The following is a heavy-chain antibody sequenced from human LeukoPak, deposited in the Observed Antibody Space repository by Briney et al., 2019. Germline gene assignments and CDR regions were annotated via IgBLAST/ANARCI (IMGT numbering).Heavy chain of an antibody. J-gene: IGHJ3*02. Sequence: GGSLRLSCEASGFTFSSHCMSWVRQAPGKGLEWVANIKQDGSEKYYVDSVRGRFTISRDNAKNSLYLQMSILRAADTAVYYCARVRIAVAVSAFDIWGQGTMVTVSS. CDR1: GFTFSSHC. V-gene: IGHV3-7*01. CDR3: ARVRIAVAVSAFDI. CDR2: IKQDGSEK. D-gene: IGHD6-19*01.